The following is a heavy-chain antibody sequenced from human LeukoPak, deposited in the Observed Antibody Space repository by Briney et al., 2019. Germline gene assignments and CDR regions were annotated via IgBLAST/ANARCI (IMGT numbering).Heavy chain of an antibody. J-gene: IGHJ3*02. V-gene: IGHV1-69*13. Sequence: ASVKVSCKASGGTFSSYAISWVRQAPGQGLEWMRGIIPILGTANYAQKFQGRVTITADESTSTAYMELSSLRSDDTAVYYCARDKVHAFDIWGQGTMVTVSS. CDR2: IIPILGTA. CDR3: ARDKVHAFDI. CDR1: GGTFSSYA.